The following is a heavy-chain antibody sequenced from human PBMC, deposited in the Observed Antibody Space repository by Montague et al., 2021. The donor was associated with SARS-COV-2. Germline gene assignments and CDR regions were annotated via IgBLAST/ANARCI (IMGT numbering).Heavy chain of an antibody. D-gene: IGHD3-3*01. CDR2: ISWNSGSI. CDR3: AKDSYYDFWSGYSPGENWFDT. V-gene: IGHV3-9*01. CDR1: GFTFGDYA. J-gene: IGHJ5*02. Sequence: SLRLSCAASGFTFGDYAMHWVRQAPGKGLEWVSGISWNSGSIGYADSVKGRFTISRDNAKNSLYLQMNSLRAEDTALYYCAKDSYYDFWSGYSPGENWFDTWGQGTLVTVSS.